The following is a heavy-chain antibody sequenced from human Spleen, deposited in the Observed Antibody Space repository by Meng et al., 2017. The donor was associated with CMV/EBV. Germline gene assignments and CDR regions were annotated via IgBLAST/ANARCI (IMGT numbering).Heavy chain of an antibody. V-gene: IGHV1-8*01. D-gene: IGHD2-21*02. CDR3: ARIERRRILKYCGSDCSTTDY. CDR2: MNTNSGNT. Sequence: CDINLMRQATGQWLEWMGCMNTNSGNTGYAQKCQGRVTMTRNTSISTAYMELSSLRSEDTAVYYCARIERRRILKYCGSDCSTTDYWGQGTLVTVSS. J-gene: IGHJ4*02. CDR1: CD.